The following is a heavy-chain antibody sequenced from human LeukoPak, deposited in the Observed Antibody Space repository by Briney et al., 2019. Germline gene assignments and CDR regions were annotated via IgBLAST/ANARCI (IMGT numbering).Heavy chain of an antibody. CDR3: ARSIAVAGIVSDYYYYGMDV. V-gene: IGHV4-59*08. D-gene: IGHD6-19*01. CDR1: GGSISSYY. CDR2: VYYSGST. Sequence: SETLSLTCTVSGGSISSYYWTWIRQPPGKGLEYIGYVYYSGSTNYNPSLKSRVTISIHTSKKQFSLKLSSVTAADTAVYYCARSIAVAGIVSDYYYYGMDVWGQGTTVTVSS. J-gene: IGHJ6*02.